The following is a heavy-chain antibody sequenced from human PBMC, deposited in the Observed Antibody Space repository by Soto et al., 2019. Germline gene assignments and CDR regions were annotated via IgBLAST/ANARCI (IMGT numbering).Heavy chain of an antibody. D-gene: IGHD4-4*01. J-gene: IGHJ6*01. Sequence: PWGSLRLSCAASGFTFSSYAMSWFRQAPGKGLEWVSAISGSGGSTYYADSVKGRFTISRDNSKNTLYLQMNSLRAEDTAVYYCAKDTVTTHLDYYYSGMDGWGHGPTVTV. CDR2: ISGSGGST. CDR3: AKDTVTTHLDYYYSGMDG. V-gene: IGHV3-23*01. CDR1: GFTFSSYA.